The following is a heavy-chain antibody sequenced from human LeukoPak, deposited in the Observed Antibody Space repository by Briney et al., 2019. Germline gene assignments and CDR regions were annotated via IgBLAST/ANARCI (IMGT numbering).Heavy chain of an antibody. Sequence: APVKVSCKTSGYTFTNFGITWVRQAPGQGLEWMGWISAYNSNTNYAQRVQGRVTMTTDTSTSTAFMELRSLKSDDTAVYYCAREMGAVDYYYGMDVWGQGTTVTVSS. D-gene: IGHD6-19*01. V-gene: IGHV1-18*01. CDR3: AREMGAVDYYYGMDV. CDR1: GYTFTNFG. CDR2: ISAYNSNT. J-gene: IGHJ6*02.